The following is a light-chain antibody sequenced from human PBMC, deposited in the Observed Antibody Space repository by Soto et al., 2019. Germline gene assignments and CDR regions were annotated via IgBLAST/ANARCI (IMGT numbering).Light chain of an antibody. Sequence: QSVPTQPASVSGSPGQSITVSCTATSCVVGGYNYVSWYQQYPGKARKLMIYDVTNRPSGVSNRFSASKSGNTASLTISGLQAEDEADYYCSSYTSSSTWVFGGGTQLTVL. J-gene: IGLJ2*01. CDR1: SCVVGGYNY. CDR3: SSYTSSSTWV. V-gene: IGLV2-14*01. CDR2: DVT.